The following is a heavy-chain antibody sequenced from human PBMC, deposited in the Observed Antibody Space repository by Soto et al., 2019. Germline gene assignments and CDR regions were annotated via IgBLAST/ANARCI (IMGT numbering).Heavy chain of an antibody. CDR2: INTRSGYT. CDR1: GFTFSDYY. D-gene: IGHD3-22*01. Sequence: PGGSLRLSCAASGFTFSDYYMSWIRRAPGKGLEWVSYINTRSGYTNYADSVKGRFTISRDNAKTSLYLQMNSLRAEDTAVYYCARGGFHYVSSGYLLFIYWGQGTLVTVSS. J-gene: IGHJ4*02. CDR3: ARGGFHYVSSGYLLFIY. V-gene: IGHV3-11*05.